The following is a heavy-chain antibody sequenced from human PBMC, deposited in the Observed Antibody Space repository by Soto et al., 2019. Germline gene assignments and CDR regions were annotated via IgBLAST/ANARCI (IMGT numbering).Heavy chain of an antibody. CDR2: VYHTGRT. V-gene: IGHV4-61*01. CDR3: ARDFAYFDY. D-gene: IGHD3-3*01. CDR1: GGSFKSGSYS. J-gene: IGHJ4*02. Sequence: SETLSLTCTVSGGSFKSGSYSWSWIRQPPGKGLECIGYVYHTGRTSYNPSLKSRVSISMDTSKNQFSLNLDSVTAADTAVYFCARDFAYFDYWGQGTLVTVSS.